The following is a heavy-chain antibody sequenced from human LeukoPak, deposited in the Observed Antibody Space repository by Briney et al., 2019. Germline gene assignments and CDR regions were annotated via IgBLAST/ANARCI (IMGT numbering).Heavy chain of an antibody. CDR1: GFTFSSYW. CDR3: ASRHCSGGGCYFAGADPFDY. J-gene: IGHJ4*02. V-gene: IGHV3-7*03. Sequence: GGSLRLSCAASGFTFSSYWMSWVRQAPGTGLEWVANIKQDGSEKYYVDSVKGRFTISRDNAKNSLYLQMNSLRAEDTAVYYCASRHCSGGGCYFAGADPFDYWGQGTLVTVSS. CDR2: IKQDGSEK. D-gene: IGHD2-15*01.